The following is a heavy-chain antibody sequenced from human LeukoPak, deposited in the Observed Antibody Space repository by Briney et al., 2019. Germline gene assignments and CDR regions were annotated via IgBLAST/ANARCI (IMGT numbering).Heavy chain of an antibody. J-gene: IGHJ4*02. Sequence: PGGSLRLSCAASGFTFSSYAMIWVRQAPGKGLEWVSSIGGSGDNTFYADSVKDRFTISRDNSKNTLFLQMNSLRAEDTAVYYCAKGRGTTVTSAANYWGQGTLVTVSS. V-gene: IGHV3-23*01. D-gene: IGHD4-17*01. CDR1: GFTFSSYA. CDR2: IGGSGDNT. CDR3: AKGRGTTVTSAANY.